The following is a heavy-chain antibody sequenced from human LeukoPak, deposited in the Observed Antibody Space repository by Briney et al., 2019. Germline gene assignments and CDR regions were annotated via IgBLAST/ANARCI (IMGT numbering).Heavy chain of an antibody. V-gene: IGHV1-69*13. CDR1: GGTFSSYA. J-gene: IGHJ4*02. Sequence: SVKVSCKASGGTFSSYAISWVRQAPGQGLEWMGGIIPIFGTANYAQKFQGRVTITADESTSTAYMELSSLRSEDTAVYYCASSLTGSGYYAFFDYWGQGTLVTVSS. CDR2: IIPIFGTA. D-gene: IGHD3-22*01. CDR3: ASSLTGSGYYAFFDY.